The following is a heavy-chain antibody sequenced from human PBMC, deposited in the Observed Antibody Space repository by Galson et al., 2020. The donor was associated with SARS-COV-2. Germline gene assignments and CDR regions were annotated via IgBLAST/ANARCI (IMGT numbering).Heavy chain of an antibody. Sequence: GESLKISCAASGFTFSSYAMHWVRQAPGKGLEWVAVISYDGSNKYYADSVKGRFTISRDNSKNTLYLQMNSLRAEDTAVYYCARDNMIVVVTFDYWGQGTLVTVSS. CDR2: ISYDGSNK. J-gene: IGHJ4*02. CDR3: ARDNMIVVVTFDY. V-gene: IGHV3-30-3*01. D-gene: IGHD3-22*01. CDR1: GFTFSSYA.